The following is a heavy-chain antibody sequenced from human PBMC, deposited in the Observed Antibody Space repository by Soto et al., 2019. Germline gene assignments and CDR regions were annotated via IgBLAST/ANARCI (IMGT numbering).Heavy chain of an antibody. V-gene: IGHV5-10-1*01. CDR3: ARQGDSYYYYGMDV. CDR2: IDPSDSYT. J-gene: IGHJ6*02. D-gene: IGHD3-10*01. Sequence: EESLTTSCRVSGYSFTSYWIIWVLQMPGKGLEWMGRIDPSDSYTNYSPSFQGHVTISADKSISTAYLQWSSLKASDTAMYYCARQGDSYYYYGMDVWGRGTTVTVSS. CDR1: GYSFTSYW.